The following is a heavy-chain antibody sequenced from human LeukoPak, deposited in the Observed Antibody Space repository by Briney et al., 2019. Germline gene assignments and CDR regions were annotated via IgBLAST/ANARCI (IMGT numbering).Heavy chain of an antibody. D-gene: IGHD6-6*01. J-gene: IGHJ5*02. CDR3: TRDGSSRSLAT. Sequence: SAALSLTCTVSGGSIISYYWCWIRQPPGKGLEWLGCFYESEKTNYNPSLTSRVTISIYTSTNKYSLSLNSVPAADTAVYYCTRDGSSRSLATWGQGTLVTVSS. CDR2: FYESEKT. CDR1: GGSIISYY. V-gene: IGHV4-59*01.